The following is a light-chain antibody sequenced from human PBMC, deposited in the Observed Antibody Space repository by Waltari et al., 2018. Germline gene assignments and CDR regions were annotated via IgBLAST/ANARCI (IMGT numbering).Light chain of an antibody. CDR3: QKYDFLPAT. CDR1: QGVGKY. CDR2: HSS. V-gene: IGKV3-20*01. Sequence: EIVLTQSPGTLSSSPGERATLACRASQGVGKYLEWYQQIPGQAPRLLLYHSSIRATGIPDRFSGSGYGTDFSLTISRLEPEDFAVYYCQKYDFLPATFGQGTTVEIK. J-gene: IGKJ1*01.